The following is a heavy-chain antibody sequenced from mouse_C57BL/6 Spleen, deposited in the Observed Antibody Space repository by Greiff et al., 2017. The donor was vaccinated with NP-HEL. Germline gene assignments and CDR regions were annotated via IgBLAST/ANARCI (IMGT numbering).Heavy chain of an antibody. D-gene: IGHD3-2*02. Sequence: QVHVKQPGAELVKPGASVKLSCKASGYTFTSYWMHWVKQRPGQGLEWIGMIHPNSGSTNYNEKFKSKATLTVDKSSSTAYMQLSSLTSEDSAVYYCARRGSSGYYFDYWGQGTTLTVSS. J-gene: IGHJ2*01. CDR3: ARRGSSGYYFDY. V-gene: IGHV1-64*01. CDR1: GYTFTSYW. CDR2: IHPNSGST.